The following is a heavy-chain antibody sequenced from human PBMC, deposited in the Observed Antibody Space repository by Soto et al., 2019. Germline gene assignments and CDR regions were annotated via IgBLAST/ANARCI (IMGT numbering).Heavy chain of an antibody. CDR2: IYPGDSDT. D-gene: IGHD3-3*01. V-gene: IGHV5-51*01. Sequence: VECLKISCKGSGYRFTSYWIGWVRQVPWKGLEWMGIIYPGDSDTRYSPSFQGQVTISADKSISTADLQWSSLKASDTAMYYCTRHDRRFLEWLVGFDYGREAWGYGTTAIVSA. CDR1: GYRFTSYW. J-gene: IGHJ6*04. CDR3: TRHDRRFLEWLVGFDYGREA.